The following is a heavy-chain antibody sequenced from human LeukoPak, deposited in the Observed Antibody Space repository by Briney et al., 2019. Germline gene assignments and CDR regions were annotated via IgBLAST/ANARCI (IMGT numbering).Heavy chain of an antibody. CDR1: GGSFSGYY. J-gene: IGHJ4*02. D-gene: IGHD2-15*01. V-gene: IGHV4-34*01. CDR2: INHSGST. CDR3: ASVVVPR. Sequence: SETLSLTCAVYGGSFSGYYWSWIRQPPGKGLEWIGEINHSGSTNYNPSLKSRVTISVHTSKNQFPLKLSSVPAADTAVYYCASVVVPRWGQGTLVTVSS.